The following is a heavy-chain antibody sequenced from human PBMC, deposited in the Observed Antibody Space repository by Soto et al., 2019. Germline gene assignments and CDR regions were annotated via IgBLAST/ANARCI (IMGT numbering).Heavy chain of an antibody. CDR1: GGSISTTNW. V-gene: IGHV4-4*02. Sequence: VQLQESGPGLVKPSGTLSLTCTVSGGSISTTNWWSWVRQSPGKGLEWIGEILHIGSTNYNPSLKSRVTISIDKSKNHFSLRLSSVTAADTAVYYCASVFDSDGLYNGGHPWGQGTLVSVSS. CDR3: ASVFDSDGLYNGGHP. CDR2: ILHIGST. J-gene: IGHJ5*02. D-gene: IGHD3-22*01.